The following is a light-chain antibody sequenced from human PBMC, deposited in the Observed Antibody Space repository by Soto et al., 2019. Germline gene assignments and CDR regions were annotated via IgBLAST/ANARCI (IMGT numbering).Light chain of an antibody. CDR2: DAS. CDR1: QTMTGW. CDR3: QQYDNLPLT. Sequence: DIQMTQSPSILSASVGDRVTITCRASQTMTGWLAWYQQKPGKAPKLLIFDASSLESGVPSRFSGSGSGTEFTLTISSLQPDDFATYYCQQYDNLPLTFGQGTKLEIK. V-gene: IGKV1-5*01. J-gene: IGKJ2*01.